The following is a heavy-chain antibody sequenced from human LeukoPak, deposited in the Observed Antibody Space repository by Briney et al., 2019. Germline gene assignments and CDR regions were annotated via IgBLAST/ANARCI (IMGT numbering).Heavy chain of an antibody. CDR3: ARPILYYEFDY. Sequence: NLGESLKISCRGSGYSFTSYWIGWVRQMPGKGLEWMGIIYPGDSDTRYSPSFQGQVTISADKSIGTAYLQWSSLKASDTAMYYCARPILYYEFDYWGQGTLVTVSS. D-gene: IGHD3-22*01. CDR1: GYSFTSYW. CDR2: IYPGDSDT. V-gene: IGHV5-51*01. J-gene: IGHJ4*02.